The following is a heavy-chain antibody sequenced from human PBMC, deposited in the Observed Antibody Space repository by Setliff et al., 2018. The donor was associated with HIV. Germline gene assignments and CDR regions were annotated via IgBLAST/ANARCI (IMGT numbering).Heavy chain of an antibody. J-gene: IGHJ4*02. CDR2: ITPFGGST. CDR3: ARGRDGYNYLLREDY. Sequence: ASVKVSCKASGYRFPTYEMHWVRQAPGEGLEWIGIITPFGGSTYYAQKFQGRVTLTMDTSTSTFYMELSGLRSEDTAVYYCARGRDGYNYLLREDYWGQGTLVTVSS. V-gene: IGHV1-46*01. CDR1: GYRFPTYE. D-gene: IGHD5-12*01.